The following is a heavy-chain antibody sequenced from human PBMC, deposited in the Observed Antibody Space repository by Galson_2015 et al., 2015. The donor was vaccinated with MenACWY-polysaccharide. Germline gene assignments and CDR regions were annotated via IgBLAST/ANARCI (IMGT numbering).Heavy chain of an antibody. Sequence: SVKVSCKASGYTFTTYAMNWARQAPGQGLEWMGGINTNTGNPTYAQGFTGRFVFSLDASVSTAYLQISSLKAEDTAVYYCAREPKQKVTTVPTGRFDYWGQGTLVTVSS. J-gene: IGHJ4*02. CDR1: GYTFTTYA. V-gene: IGHV7-4-1*02. CDR2: INTNTGNP. D-gene: IGHD4-17*01. CDR3: AREPKQKVTTVPTGRFDY.